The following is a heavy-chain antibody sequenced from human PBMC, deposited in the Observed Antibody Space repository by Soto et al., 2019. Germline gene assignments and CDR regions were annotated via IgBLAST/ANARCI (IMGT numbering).Heavy chain of an antibody. Sequence: ASVKVSCKASGYTFTSYGISWVRQAPGQGLEWMGWISAYNGNTNYAQKLQGRVTMTTDTSTSTAYMELRSLRSADTAVYYCARAKGDFWSGYYFGPDYWGQGTLVTVSS. V-gene: IGHV1-18*01. CDR3: ARAKGDFWSGYYFGPDY. CDR2: ISAYNGNT. J-gene: IGHJ4*02. D-gene: IGHD3-3*01. CDR1: GYTFTSYG.